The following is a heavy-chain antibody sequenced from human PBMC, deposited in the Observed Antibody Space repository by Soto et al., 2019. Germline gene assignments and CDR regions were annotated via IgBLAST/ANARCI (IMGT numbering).Heavy chain of an antibody. J-gene: IGHJ4*02. D-gene: IGHD2-2*03. CDR1: GFSCDDYG. CDR3: AKDNDLDRDGPFDY. Sequence: EVQLVESGGGSVQPGRSLRLSCAASGFSCDDYGMHWVRQGPGKGLEWVSGISWNSGDIYYADSVKGRFTISRDNAKRSLYLQMNSLRTEDTALSYCAKDNDLDRDGPFDYWGQGILVTVSS. V-gene: IGHV3-9*01. CDR2: ISWNSGDI.